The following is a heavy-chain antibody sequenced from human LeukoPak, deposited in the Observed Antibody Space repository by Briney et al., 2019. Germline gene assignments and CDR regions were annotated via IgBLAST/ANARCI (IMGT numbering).Heavy chain of an antibody. CDR1: GYTFTSYY. CDR3: AKDSALTATVTAPYYYYYYGMDV. Sequence: GASVKVSCKASGYTFTSYYMHWVRQAPGQGLEWMGIINPSGGSTSYAQKFQGRVTMTRDTSTSTVYMELSSLRSEDTAVYYCAKDSALTATVTAPYYYYYYGMDVWGQGTTVTVSS. J-gene: IGHJ6*02. V-gene: IGHV1-46*01. CDR2: INPSGGST. D-gene: IGHD5-18*01.